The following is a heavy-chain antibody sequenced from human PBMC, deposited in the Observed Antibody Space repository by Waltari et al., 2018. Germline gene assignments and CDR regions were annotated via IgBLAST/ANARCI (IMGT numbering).Heavy chain of an antibody. D-gene: IGHD5-18*01. J-gene: IGHJ3*02. CDR2: IIPIFGTA. CDR1: RGTFSSYA. CDR3: ARDLGGVTDNAFDI. V-gene: IGHV1-69*05. Sequence: QVQLVQSGAEVKKPGSSVKVSCKASRGTFSSYAISWVRQAPGQGLEWMGGIIPIFGTANYAQKFQGRVTITTDESTSTAYMELSSLRSEDTAVYYCARDLGGVTDNAFDIWGQGTMVTVSS.